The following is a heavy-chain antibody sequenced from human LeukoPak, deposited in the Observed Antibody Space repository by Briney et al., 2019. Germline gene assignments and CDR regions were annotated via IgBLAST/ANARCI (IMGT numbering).Heavy chain of an antibody. V-gene: IGHV1-8*01. CDR3: ARDNGRTAMAYYYYYYMDV. Sequence: ASVTVSCQASGYTFTSYDINWVRQATGQGLEWMGWMNPNSGNTGYAQKFQGRVTMTRNTSISTAYMELSSLRSEDTAVYYCARDNGRTAMAYYYYYYMDVWGKGTTVTISS. CDR1: GYTFTSYD. J-gene: IGHJ6*03. CDR2: MNPNSGNT. D-gene: IGHD5-18*01.